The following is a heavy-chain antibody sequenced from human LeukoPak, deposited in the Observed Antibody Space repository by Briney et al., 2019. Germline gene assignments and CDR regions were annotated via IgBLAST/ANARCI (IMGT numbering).Heavy chain of an antibody. J-gene: IGHJ5*02. V-gene: IGHV4-31*03. Sequence: SLTVSLTCTVSGGTSSCGGYYWRWIRQHPGKGVGWIGYIYYSGSTYYNPSLKSRVTISVDTSKNQFSLKLSSVTAADTAVYYCARVWYDSSGSSWFDPWGQGTLVTVSS. CDR2: IYYSGST. D-gene: IGHD3-22*01. CDR3: ARVWYDSSGSSWFDP. CDR1: GGTSSCGGYY.